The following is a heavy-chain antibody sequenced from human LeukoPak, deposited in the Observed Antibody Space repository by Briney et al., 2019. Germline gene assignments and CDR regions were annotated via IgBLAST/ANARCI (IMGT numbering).Heavy chain of an antibody. J-gene: IGHJ5*02. CDR2: IYYGGST. CDR3: ARQVLGSSSWYWFDP. Sequence: SETLSLTCAVSGGSVTSSTYYWGWIRQPPGKGLEWIGSIYYGGSTFYNPSLKSRVTISVDTSNNQFPLKLSSVTAAESAVYYCARQVLGSSSWYWFDPWGQGTLVTVSS. D-gene: IGHD6-13*01. CDR1: GGSVTSSTYY. V-gene: IGHV4-39*01.